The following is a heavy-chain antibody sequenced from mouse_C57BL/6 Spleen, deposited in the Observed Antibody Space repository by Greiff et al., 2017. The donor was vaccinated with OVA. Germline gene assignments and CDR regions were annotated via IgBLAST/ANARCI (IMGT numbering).Heavy chain of an antibody. CDR3: ARRRGMDYEEGYYFDY. CDR1: GFSLSTSGMG. D-gene: IGHD2-4*01. J-gene: IGHJ2*01. V-gene: IGHV8-12*01. Sequence: ESGPGILQSSQTLSLTCSFSGFSLSTSGMGVSWIRQPSGKGLEWLAHIYWDDDKRYNPSLKSRLTISKDTSRNQVFLKITSVDTADTATYYCARRRGMDYEEGYYFDYWGQGTTLTVSS. CDR2: IYWDDDK.